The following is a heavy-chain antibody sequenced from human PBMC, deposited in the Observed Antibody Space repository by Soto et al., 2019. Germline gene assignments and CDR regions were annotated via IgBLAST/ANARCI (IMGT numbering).Heavy chain of an antibody. V-gene: IGHV1-18*04. Sequence: QLQLVQSGAEVERPGASVRVSCKAYGYPFSKYGISWIRQAPGQGLEWMGWIKPDNGDTNYAQKFQGRVTMTTDTSSNTAYMGLRSLRSDATAVYYCATSYDSGFDPWGQGTLVSVSS. CDR1: GYPFSKYG. D-gene: IGHD5-12*01. CDR3: ATSYDSGFDP. J-gene: IGHJ5*02. CDR2: IKPDNGDT.